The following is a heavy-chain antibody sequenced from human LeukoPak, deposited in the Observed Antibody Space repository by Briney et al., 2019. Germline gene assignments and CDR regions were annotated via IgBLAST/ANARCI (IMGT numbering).Heavy chain of an antibody. D-gene: IGHD6-19*01. CDR2: INHSGST. Sequence: SETLSLTCAVDGGTFSGYYWSWIRQPPGKGLEWIGEINHSGSTNYNPSLKSRVTISVDTSKNQFSLKLSSVTAADTAVYYCARGLSFYSSGWYGYWGQGTLVTVSS. V-gene: IGHV4-34*01. CDR1: GGTFSGYY. J-gene: IGHJ4*02. CDR3: ARGLSFYSSGWYGY.